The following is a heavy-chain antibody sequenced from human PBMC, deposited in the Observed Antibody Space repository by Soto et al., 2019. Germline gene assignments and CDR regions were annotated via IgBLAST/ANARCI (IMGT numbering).Heavy chain of an antibody. D-gene: IGHD1-26*01. CDR2: ISAYNGNT. CDR3: ARDKGSRRTYYYYYGMDV. V-gene: IGHV1-18*01. CDR1: GYTFTSYG. Sequence: GASVKVSCKASGYTFTSYGIRWVRQAPGQGLEWMGWISAYNGNTNYAQKLQGRVTMTTDTSTSTAYMELRSLRSDDTAVYYCARDKGSRRTYYYYYGMDVWGQGTTVTVSS. J-gene: IGHJ6*02.